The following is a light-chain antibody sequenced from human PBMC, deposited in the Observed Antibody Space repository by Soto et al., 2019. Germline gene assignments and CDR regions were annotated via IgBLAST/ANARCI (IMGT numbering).Light chain of an antibody. CDR2: KAS. CDR1: QTISSW. CDR3: QHHMRYSEA. J-gene: IGKJ1*01. V-gene: IGKV1-5*03. Sequence: IQMTQSPSTLSGSVGDRVTITCRASQTISSWLAWYQQKPGKAPKLLIYKASTLKSGVPSRFSGSGSGTQFTLTICSLQPDAFAPYCCQHHMRYSEAFGQGTKVDIK.